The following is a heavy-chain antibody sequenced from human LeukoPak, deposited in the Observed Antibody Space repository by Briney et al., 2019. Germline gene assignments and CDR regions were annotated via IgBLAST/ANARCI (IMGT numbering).Heavy chain of an antibody. CDR3: ARERRYCSGGSCYTPSGGMDV. Sequence: ASVKVSCKASGYTFTGYYMHWVRQAPGQGLEWMGWISGYNGNTNYVQNLQGRVTMTTDTSTSTAYMELRSLRSDDTAVYYCARERRYCSGGSCYTPSGGMDVWGQGTTVTVSS. CDR2: ISGYNGNT. CDR1: GYTFTGYY. J-gene: IGHJ6*02. V-gene: IGHV1-18*04. D-gene: IGHD2-15*01.